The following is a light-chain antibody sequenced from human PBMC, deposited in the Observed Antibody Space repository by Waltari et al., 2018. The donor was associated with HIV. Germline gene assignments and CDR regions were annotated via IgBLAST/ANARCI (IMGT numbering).Light chain of an antibody. V-gene: IGKV3-11*01. CDR2: DAS. J-gene: IGKJ4*01. Sequence: EVVLTQSPATLSLSPGERATLSCRASQSVSSSLAWYQLKPGQAPRLLIYDASNRATGTPARFSGRGSGTDFTLTISSLESEDFAVYYCHQRSNWPLTFGGGTRVEIK. CDR1: QSVSSS. CDR3: HQRSNWPLT.